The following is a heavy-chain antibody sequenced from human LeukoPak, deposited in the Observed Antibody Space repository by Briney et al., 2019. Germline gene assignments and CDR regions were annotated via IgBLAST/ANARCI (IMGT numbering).Heavy chain of an antibody. J-gene: IGHJ6*03. CDR2: IKQDGSET. V-gene: IGHV3-7*01. CDR1: GFTFNNYW. CDR3: ARARYCSSSSCYMDV. Sequence: GGSLRLSCAASGFTFNNYWMSWVRQAPGKGLEWVANIKQDGSETYYVDSVKGRFTISRDNAKNSLYLQMNSLRAEDTAVYYCARARYCSSSSCYMDVWGKGTTTVSS. D-gene: IGHD6-6*01.